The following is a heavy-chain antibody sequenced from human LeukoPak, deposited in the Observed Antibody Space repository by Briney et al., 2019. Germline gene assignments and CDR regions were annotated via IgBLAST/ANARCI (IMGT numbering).Heavy chain of an antibody. J-gene: IGHJ4*02. V-gene: IGHV3-7*01. D-gene: IGHD1-14*01. CDR3: ARKTGDC. Sequence: PGVSLRLSCSGSGVTFSSYWMSWVRQAPGTGLEWVATIKQDGSEKYYVDSVKGRFTISRDNAKNSLYLQMNSLRVEDTAVYYCARKTGDCWGQGTLVIVSS. CDR2: IKQDGSEK. CDR1: GVTFSSYW.